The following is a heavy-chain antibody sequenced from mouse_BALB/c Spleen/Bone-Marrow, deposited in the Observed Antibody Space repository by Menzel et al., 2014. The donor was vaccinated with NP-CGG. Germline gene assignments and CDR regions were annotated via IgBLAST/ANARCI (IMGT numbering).Heavy chain of an antibody. CDR3: AKNYYYGYVAC. CDR1: GFDFSRFW. J-gene: IGHJ3*01. D-gene: IGHD1-2*01. CDR2: INFSNSSTI. Sequence: VQLKHSGGGLVQPEGSLKLSCAASGFDFSRFWMTWVRQAPGKGLEWIGEINFSNSSTINYTPSLKDKFIISRDNAKNTLYLQMSKVRSEDTALYYCAKNYYYGYVACWGQGTLVTVSA. V-gene: IGHV4-1*02.